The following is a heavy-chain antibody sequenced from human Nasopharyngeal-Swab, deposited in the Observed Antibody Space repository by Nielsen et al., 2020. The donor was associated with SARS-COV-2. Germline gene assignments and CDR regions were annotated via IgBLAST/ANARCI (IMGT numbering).Heavy chain of an antibody. D-gene: IGHD3-3*01. J-gene: IGHJ6*02. V-gene: IGHV4-59*12. Sequence: SETLSLTCTVSGGSISSYYWSWIRQPPGKGLEWIGYIYYSGSTNYNPSLKSRVTMSVDTSKNQFSLKLSSVTAADTAVYYCARGPDYYDFWSGYDYGMDVWGQGTTVTVSS. CDR1: GGSISSYY. CDR2: IYYSGST. CDR3: ARGPDYYDFWSGYDYGMDV.